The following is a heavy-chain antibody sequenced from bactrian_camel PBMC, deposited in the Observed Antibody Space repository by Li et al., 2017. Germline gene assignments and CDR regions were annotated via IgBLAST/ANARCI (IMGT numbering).Heavy chain of an antibody. Sequence: HVQLVESGGGSVQAGGSLRLSCAASGYTFSRSSVGWFRQAPGKEREGVATTYPAGRNIYYAASVQGRFTISQDKGRNTVNLQMNGLKSEDTAVYYCVSDQTWGGRVEIKTQGTQVTVS. CDR1: GYTFSRSS. CDR2: TYPAGRNI. J-gene: IGHJ4*01. V-gene: IGHV3S54*01. D-gene: IGHD5*01.